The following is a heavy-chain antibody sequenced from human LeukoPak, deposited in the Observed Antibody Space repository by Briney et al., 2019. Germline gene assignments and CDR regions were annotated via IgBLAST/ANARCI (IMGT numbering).Heavy chain of an antibody. CDR3: ARVAITFGGVIGIPDY. CDR1: GYTFTGYY. Sequence: ASVKVSCKASGYTFTGYYMHWVRQAPGQGLEWMGRINPNSGGTNYAQKFQGRVTMTRDTSISTAYMELSRLRSGDTAVYYCARVAITFGGVIGIPDYWGQGTLVTVSS. CDR2: INPNSGGT. J-gene: IGHJ4*02. D-gene: IGHD3-16*02. V-gene: IGHV1-2*06.